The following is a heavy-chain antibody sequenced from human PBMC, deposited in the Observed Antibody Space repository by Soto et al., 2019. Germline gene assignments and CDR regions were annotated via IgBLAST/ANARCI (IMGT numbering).Heavy chain of an antibody. D-gene: IGHD6-19*01. CDR3: ARDTGYSSGWYEYFDY. CDR2: ISANNGNT. J-gene: IGHJ4*02. Sequence: QVQLVQSGAEVKKPGASVKVSCKASGYTFTSYGIGGFRRPPGQGLGGLGWISANNGNTNYAQKLQGRVTMTTDTSTSTAYMELRSLRSDDTAVYYCARDTGYSSGWYEYFDYWGQGTLVTVSS. CDR1: GYTFTSYG. V-gene: IGHV1-18*01.